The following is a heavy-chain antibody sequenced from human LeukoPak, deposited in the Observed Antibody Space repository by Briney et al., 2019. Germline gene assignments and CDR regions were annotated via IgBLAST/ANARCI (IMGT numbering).Heavy chain of an antibody. CDR1: GGTFSSYA. CDR2: IIPIFGTA. Sequence: ASVKVSCKASGGTFSSYAISWVRHAPGQGLEWMGGIIPIFGTANYAQKFQGRVTITADASTSTAYMELSRLRSEDTAVYYCARGPYYYDGSGYPPYYFDYWGQGTLVTVSS. CDR3: ARGPYYYDGSGYPPYYFDY. D-gene: IGHD3-22*01. J-gene: IGHJ4*02. V-gene: IGHV1-69*13.